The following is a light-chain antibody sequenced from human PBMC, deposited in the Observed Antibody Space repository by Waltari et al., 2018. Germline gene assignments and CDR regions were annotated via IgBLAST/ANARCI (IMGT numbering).Light chain of an antibody. CDR1: QSIATD. CDR3: QQNKRGPPLT. Sequence: EVVMTQSPATLSVSPGERATLSCRASQSIATDLAWYQHKPGQAPRLLIYHASTRATAIPTRVRGSGSWTDFTLTNSGLQSENSAVYYCQQNKRGPPLTLGGGTKVEI. V-gene: IGKV3D-15*01. J-gene: IGKJ4*01. CDR2: HAS.